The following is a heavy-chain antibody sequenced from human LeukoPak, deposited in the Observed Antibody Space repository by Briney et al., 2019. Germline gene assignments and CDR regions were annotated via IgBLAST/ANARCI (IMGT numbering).Heavy chain of an antibody. V-gene: IGHV3-53*01. CDR1: GFTFSSNY. Sequence: GGSLRLSCAASGFTFSSNYMSWVRQAPGKGLEWVSVIYSGGSTYYSDSVKGRFTISRDTPKNTLYLQMNSLRVEDTAVYYCASWPVGWYGEDSWGQGTLVTVSS. CDR3: ASWPVGWYGEDS. CDR2: IYSGGST. J-gene: IGHJ4*02. D-gene: IGHD6-19*01.